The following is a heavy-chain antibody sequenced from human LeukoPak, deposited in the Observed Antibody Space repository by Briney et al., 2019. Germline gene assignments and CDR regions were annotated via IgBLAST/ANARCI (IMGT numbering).Heavy chain of an antibody. D-gene: IGHD3/OR15-3a*01. CDR1: GFTFSNYA. J-gene: IGHJ4*02. CDR2: ISGSGGTT. CDR3: AKVRTGHYFDY. V-gene: IGHV3-23*01. Sequence: GGSLRLSCAASGFTFSNYAMSWVRQAPGKGLEWVSAISGSGGTTYYADSVKGRFTISRDNSKNTLYLQMNSLRAEDTAVYYCAKVRTGHYFDYWGQGTLVTVSS.